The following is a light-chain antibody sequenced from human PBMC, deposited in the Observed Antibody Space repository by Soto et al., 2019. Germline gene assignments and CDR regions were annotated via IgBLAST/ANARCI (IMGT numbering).Light chain of an antibody. Sequence: EIVLTQSPATLSLSPGERATLSCRASQSVSSYLAWYQQKPGQAPRLLIYDASNRATGIPARFSVSGSGTAFTLTISSLEPEDFAVYYCQQRSNWPPYTFGQGTKLEIK. J-gene: IGKJ2*01. V-gene: IGKV3-11*01. CDR2: DAS. CDR3: QQRSNWPPYT. CDR1: QSVSSY.